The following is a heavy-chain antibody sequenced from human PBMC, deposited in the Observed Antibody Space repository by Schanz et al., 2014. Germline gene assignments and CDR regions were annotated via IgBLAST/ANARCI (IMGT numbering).Heavy chain of an antibody. D-gene: IGHD2-15*01. CDR1: GFTFSSYA. CDR3: ARDRGYCSGGSCLTFDY. V-gene: IGHV3-30-3*01. CDR2: ISYDGRNK. Sequence: QVQLVESGGGVVQPGRSLRLSCAASGFTFSSYAMHWVRQAPGKGLEWVAVISYDGRNKYYADSVKGRFTISRDNSKNTLYLQMNTLRAEDTAAYYCARDRGYCSGGSCLTFDYWGQGTLVTVSS. J-gene: IGHJ4*02.